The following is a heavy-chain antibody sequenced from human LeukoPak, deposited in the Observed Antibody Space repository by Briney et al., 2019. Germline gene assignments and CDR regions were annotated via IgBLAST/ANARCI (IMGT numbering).Heavy chain of an antibody. D-gene: IGHD5-24*01. V-gene: IGHV4-39*01. CDR3: ARLRLGMATIEYWYLDL. CDR2: IYYSGNT. CDR1: GGSISNSYYY. J-gene: IGHJ2*01. Sequence: SETLSLTCTVSGGSISNSYYYWGWIRQPPGKGLEWIGSIYYSGNTYYNPSLKSRVIISVDTSKKQFSLRLSSVTAADTAVYYCARLRLGMATIEYWYLDLWGRGTLVTVSS.